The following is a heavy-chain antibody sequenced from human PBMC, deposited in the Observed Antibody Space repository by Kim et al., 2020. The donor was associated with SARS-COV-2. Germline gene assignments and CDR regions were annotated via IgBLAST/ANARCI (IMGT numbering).Heavy chain of an antibody. D-gene: IGHD2-2*02. Sequence: SETLSLTCAVYGGSFSGFHWSWIRQPPGKGLEWIGEINHSGSTNYNPSLKSRVTISVDTSKSQFALTLNFVTAADTAVYYCARGRAGVVPSPILGIGPHYDYYAMDVGGRGTTVTVSS. CDR3: ARGRAGVVPSPILGIGPHYDYYAMDV. CDR2: INHSGST. V-gene: IGHV4-34*01. CDR1: GGSFSGFH. J-gene: IGHJ6*02.